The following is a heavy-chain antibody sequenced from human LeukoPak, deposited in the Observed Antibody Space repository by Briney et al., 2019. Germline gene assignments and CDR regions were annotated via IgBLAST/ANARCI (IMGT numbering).Heavy chain of an antibody. CDR3: SVMHRYYDGSGYWVQ. D-gene: IGHD3-22*01. V-gene: IGHV3-11*01. CDR2: ISSSGSTI. CDR1: GFTFSDYY. Sequence: PGGSLRLSCAAPGFTFSDYYMSWIRQAPGKGLEWVSYISSSGSTIYYADSVKGRFTISRDNPRNTLYMEMNSLRAEDTAVYYCSVMHRYYDGSGYWVQWGQGTLVTVSS. J-gene: IGHJ4*02.